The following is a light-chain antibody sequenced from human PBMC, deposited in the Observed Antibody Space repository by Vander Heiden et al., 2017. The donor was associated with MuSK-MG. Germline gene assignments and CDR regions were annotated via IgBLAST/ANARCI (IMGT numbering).Light chain of an antibody. CDR2: WAS. CDR1: QSVLYSSNNKNY. J-gene: IGKJ1*01. V-gene: IGKV4-1*01. CDR3: QQDDRTPWT. Sequence: DIVMTQSPDSLAVSLGERATINCKSSQSVLYSSNNKNYLVWFQQKPGQPPKLLIYWASTRESGVPDRFSGSGSGTDFTLTITNLQAEDVAVYYCQQDDRTPWTFGQGTKVEIK.